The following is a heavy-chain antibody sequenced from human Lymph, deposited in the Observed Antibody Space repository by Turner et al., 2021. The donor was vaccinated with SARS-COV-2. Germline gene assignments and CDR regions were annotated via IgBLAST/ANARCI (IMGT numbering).Heavy chain of an antibody. V-gene: IGHV3-33*01. J-gene: IGHJ4*02. CDR1: GFTFSSYG. Sequence: QVQLVESGGGVVQPGRSLRLSCAASGFTFSSYGMHWVRQAPGKGLDWVAFIWYDGSNKYYADSVKGRFTISRDNSKNTLYLQMNSLRAEDTAVYYCARDDINTLIAAAVPFDYWGQGTLVTVSS. D-gene: IGHD6-13*01. CDR2: IWYDGSNK. CDR3: ARDDINTLIAAAVPFDY.